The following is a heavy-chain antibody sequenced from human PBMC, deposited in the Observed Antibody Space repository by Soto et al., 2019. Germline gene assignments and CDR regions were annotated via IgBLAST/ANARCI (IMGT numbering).Heavy chain of an antibody. D-gene: IGHD4-17*01. CDR3: ARDPTHDYGDSSVGYVDL. V-gene: IGHV3-33*01. CDR1: GFTFSSYG. CDR2: IWYAGSNK. J-gene: IGHJ2*01. Sequence: QVQLVESGGGVVQPGRSLRLSCAASGFTFSSYGMHWVRQAPGKGLEWVAVIWYAGSNKYYADSVKGRFTISRYKSKNTLYLQMNRLRAEDTAVYYCARDPTHDYGDSSVGYVDLWGRGTLVTVSS.